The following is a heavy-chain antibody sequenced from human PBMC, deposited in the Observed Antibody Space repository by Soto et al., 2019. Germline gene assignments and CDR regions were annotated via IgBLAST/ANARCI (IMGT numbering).Heavy chain of an antibody. V-gene: IGHV1-18*01. CDR2: ISAYNGNT. CDR1: GYTLTSYG. J-gene: IGHJ3*02. D-gene: IGHD3-3*01. CDR3: ARSGVRFLEWLPHDAFDI. Sequence: ASVKVSCKASGYTLTSYGISWVRQAPGQGLEWMGWISAYNGNTNYAQKLQGRVTMTTDTSTSTAYMELRSLRSDDTAVYYCARSGVRFLEWLPHDAFDIWGQGTMVTVSS.